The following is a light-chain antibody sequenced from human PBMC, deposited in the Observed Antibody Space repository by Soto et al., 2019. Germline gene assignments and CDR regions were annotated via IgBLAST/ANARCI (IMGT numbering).Light chain of an antibody. J-gene: IGLJ2*01. Sequence: QSALTQPASVSGSPGQSITISCTGTSSDVGGYNYVSWYQQHPGKAPKLLICDVTNRPSGVSNRFSGCKSGNTASLTISGLQTEDEADYYCSSFASSIPLVFGGGTKVTVL. CDR1: SSDVGGYNY. V-gene: IGLV2-14*03. CDR2: DVT. CDR3: SSFASSIPLV.